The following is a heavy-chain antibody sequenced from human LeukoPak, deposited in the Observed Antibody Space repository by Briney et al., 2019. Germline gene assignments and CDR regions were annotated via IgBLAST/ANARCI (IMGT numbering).Heavy chain of an antibody. D-gene: IGHD3-3*01. V-gene: IGHV4-38-2*01. CDR2: IYHSGNT. J-gene: IGHJ4*02. CDR1: GYSISSDYY. CDR3: ARNVRDYYFWSAYYY. Sequence: PSETLSLTCAVSGYSISSDYYWAWIRQPPGQGLEWIGSIYHSGNTYYNPSLKSRVTISVDTSKNQFSLKLSSVTAADTAVYYCARNVRDYYFWSAYYYWGQGTLVTVSS.